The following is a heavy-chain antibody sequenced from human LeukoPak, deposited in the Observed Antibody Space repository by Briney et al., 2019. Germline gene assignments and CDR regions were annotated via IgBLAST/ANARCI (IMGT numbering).Heavy chain of an antibody. J-gene: IGHJ6*02. CDR3: ARVRVNRYYYYGMDV. Sequence: ASVKVSCKASGYTFTSYYMHWVRQAPGQGLEWMGIINPSGGSKSYAQKFQGRVTMTRDTSTSTVYMELSSLRSEDTAVYYCARVRVNRYYYYGMDVWGQGTTVTVSS. D-gene: IGHD1-14*01. V-gene: IGHV1-46*01. CDR2: INPSGGSK. CDR1: GYTFTSYY.